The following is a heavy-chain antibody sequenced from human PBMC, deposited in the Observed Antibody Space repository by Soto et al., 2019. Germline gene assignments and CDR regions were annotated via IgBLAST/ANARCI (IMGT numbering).Heavy chain of an antibody. CDR3: ARDLRIRSSSTSKTIQGDAFDI. V-gene: IGHV1-3*01. Sequence: GASVKVSCKASGYTFTSYAMHWVRQAPGQRLEWMGWINAGNGNTKYSQKFQGRVTITRDTSASTAYMELSSLRSEDTAVYYCARDLRIRSSSTSKTIQGDAFDIWGQGTMVTVSS. CDR2: INAGNGNT. D-gene: IGHD2-2*01. CDR1: GYTFTSYA. J-gene: IGHJ3*02.